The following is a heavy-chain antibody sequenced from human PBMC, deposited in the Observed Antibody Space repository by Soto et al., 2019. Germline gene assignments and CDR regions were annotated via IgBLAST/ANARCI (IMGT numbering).Heavy chain of an antibody. Sequence: SETLSLTCTVSGGSISSYYWSWIRQPPGKGLEWIGYIYYSGSTNYNPSLKSRVTISVDTSKNQFSLKLSSVTAADTAVYYCATATGVGRRLDAFDIWGQGTMVTVSS. V-gene: IGHV4-59*01. J-gene: IGHJ3*02. CDR2: IYYSGST. CDR1: GGSISSYY. CDR3: ATATGVGRRLDAFDI. D-gene: IGHD7-27*01.